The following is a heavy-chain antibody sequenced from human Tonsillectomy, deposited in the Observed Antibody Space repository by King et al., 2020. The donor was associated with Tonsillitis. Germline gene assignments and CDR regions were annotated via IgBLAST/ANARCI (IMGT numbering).Heavy chain of an antibody. CDR2: TYYRSKWYN. Sequence: VQLQQSGPGLVKPSQTLSLTCAISGDSVSRNSAAWSWIRQSPSRGLEWLGRTYYRSKWYNDYAVSVKSRITINPDTSKNRFSLQLNSVTPEDTAVYYCARLYGDYLFFYFDYWGQGTLVTVSS. CDR1: GDSVSRNSAA. J-gene: IGHJ4*02. V-gene: IGHV6-1*01. D-gene: IGHD4-17*01. CDR3: ARLYGDYLFFYFDY.